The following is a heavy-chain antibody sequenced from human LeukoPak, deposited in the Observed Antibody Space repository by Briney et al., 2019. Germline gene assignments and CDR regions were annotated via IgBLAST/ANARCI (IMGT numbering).Heavy chain of an antibody. D-gene: IGHD2-2*01. Sequence: GGSLRLSCSASGFTFSSYAMHWVRQAPGKGLEYVSAISSNGGSTYYADSVKGRFTISRDNSKNTLYLQMGSLRAEDTAVYYCVKDLGGIVVVPAVWGQGTLVTVSS. CDR1: GFTFSSYA. V-gene: IGHV3-64D*06. CDR3: VKDLGGIVVVPAV. CDR2: ISSNGGST. J-gene: IGHJ4*02.